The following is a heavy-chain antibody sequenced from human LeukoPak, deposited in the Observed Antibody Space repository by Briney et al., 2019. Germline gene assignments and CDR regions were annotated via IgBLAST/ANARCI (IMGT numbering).Heavy chain of an antibody. CDR1: GGSISSYY. J-gene: IGHJ5*02. D-gene: IGHD3-10*01. CDR3: ARGPPGGQFDP. Sequence: PSETLSLTCTVSGGSISSYYWSWIRQPPGKGLEWIGYIYYSGSTNYNPSLKSRVTISVDTFKNQFSLKLSPVTAADTAVYYCARGPPGGQFDPWGQGTLVTVSS. V-gene: IGHV4-59*01. CDR2: IYYSGST.